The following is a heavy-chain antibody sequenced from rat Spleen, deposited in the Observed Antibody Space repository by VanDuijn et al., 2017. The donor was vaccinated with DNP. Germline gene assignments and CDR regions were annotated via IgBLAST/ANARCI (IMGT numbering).Heavy chain of an antibody. Sequence: EVQLVESGGGSVQPGRSLKLSCAASGFTFSKNAMAWVRQAPTKGLEWVAALSFDGSSTYYRDSVKGRFTISRDNAQNTLFLQMSKLGSEDTAIYYCARNWDLDYWGQGVMVTVSS. CDR2: LSFDGSST. CDR3: ARNWDLDY. D-gene: IGHD3-6*01. CDR1: GFTFSKNA. J-gene: IGHJ2*01. V-gene: IGHV5-29*01.